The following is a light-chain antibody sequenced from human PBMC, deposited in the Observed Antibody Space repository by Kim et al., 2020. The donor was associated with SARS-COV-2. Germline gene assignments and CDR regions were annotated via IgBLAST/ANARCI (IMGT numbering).Light chain of an antibody. Sequence: SPGERATLTRRGRQGVSHHLALFQQKPVPAPQPLIYDASHRATGLPAKFSGSGSGTDFTLTISSLEPEDFAVYYCQQRSNWPITFGGGTKVDIK. V-gene: IGKV3D-11*01. CDR3: QQRSNWPIT. CDR2: DAS. CDR1: QGVSHH. J-gene: IGKJ4*01.